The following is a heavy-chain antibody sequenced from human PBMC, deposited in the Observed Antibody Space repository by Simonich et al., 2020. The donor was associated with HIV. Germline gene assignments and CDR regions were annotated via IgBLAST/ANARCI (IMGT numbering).Heavy chain of an antibody. CDR2: INHSGST. D-gene: IGHD2-21*02. CDR3: ARLRGDRYDY. J-gene: IGHJ4*02. CDR1: GGSFSGYY. V-gene: IGHV4-34*01. Sequence: QVQLQQWGAGLLKPSETLSLTCAVYGGSFSGYYWTWIRQPPGNGLEWIGKINHSGSTNYNPSLKSRVTMSVDTSKNQCSLKLNSVTAADTAIYYCARLRGDRYDYWGQGTLVTVSS.